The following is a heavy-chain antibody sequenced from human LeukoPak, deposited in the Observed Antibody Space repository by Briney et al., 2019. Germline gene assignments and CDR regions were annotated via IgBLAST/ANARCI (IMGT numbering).Heavy chain of an antibody. D-gene: IGHD2-15*01. J-gene: IGHJ6*04. V-gene: IGHV4-59*01. CDR2: IYYSGST. Sequence: SETLSLTCTVSGGSISSYYWSWIRQPPGKVLEWIGYIYYSGSTNYNPSLKSRVTISVDTSKNQFSLKLSSVTAADTAVYYCARWGGVVAATYYYYGMDVWGKGTTVTVSS. CDR1: GGSISSYY. CDR3: ARWGGVVAATYYYYGMDV.